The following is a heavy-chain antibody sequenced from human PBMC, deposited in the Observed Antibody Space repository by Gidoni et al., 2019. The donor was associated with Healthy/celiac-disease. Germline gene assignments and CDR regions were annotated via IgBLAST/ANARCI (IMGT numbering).Heavy chain of an antibody. Sequence: QVQLVQSGAEVKKPGASVNVSFNVSGSTITELSMHWVRQAPGQGLEWMGCFDPEDGETSYAQKCQGRVTMPEDTSTDTAYRELSSLRSEDTAVYYCATVGRAVNPMDYYYYGMDVWGQGTTVTVSS. J-gene: IGHJ6*02. CDR3: ATVGRAVNPMDYYYYGMDV. D-gene: IGHD2-2*03. CDR2: FDPEDGET. CDR1: GSTITELS. V-gene: IGHV1-24*01.